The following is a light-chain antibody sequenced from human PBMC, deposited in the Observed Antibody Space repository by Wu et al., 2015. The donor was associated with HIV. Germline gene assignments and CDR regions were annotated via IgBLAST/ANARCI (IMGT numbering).Light chain of an antibody. CDR1: QSISSF. Sequence: DIQMTQSPSSLSASVGDRVSITCRASQSISSFLNWYQHQPGKAPKPLIYAASSLYSGVPSRFSGSGSGTDFTLTISSLQPEDFAVYYCQQSYGGPRTFGQGTKVEVK. J-gene: IGKJ1*01. V-gene: IGKV1-39*01. CDR2: AAS. CDR3: QQSYGGPRT.